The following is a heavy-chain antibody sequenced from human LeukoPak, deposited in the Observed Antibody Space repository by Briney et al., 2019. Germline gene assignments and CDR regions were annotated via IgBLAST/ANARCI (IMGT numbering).Heavy chain of an antibody. CDR2: ISYSGTT. Sequence: SETLSLTCTVSGGSISSRPYYWGWVRQPPGKGLEWIGTISYSGTTYYSPSLKSRVTISLDTSKNQFSLKLSSVTAANTAIYYCARDFSSSSTVYYYYYMDVWGKGTTVTVSS. D-gene: IGHD6-6*01. CDR1: GGSISSRPYY. CDR3: ARDFSSSSTVYYYYYMDV. V-gene: IGHV4-39*07. J-gene: IGHJ6*03.